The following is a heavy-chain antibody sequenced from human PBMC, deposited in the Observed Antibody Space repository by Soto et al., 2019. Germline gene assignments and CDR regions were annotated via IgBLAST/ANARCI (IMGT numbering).Heavy chain of an antibody. CDR2: IYPGDSDT. J-gene: IGHJ3*02. V-gene: IGHV5-51*01. Sequence: PGESLKISCQGSGYSFTNYWIGWVRQMPGKGLEWMGVIYPGDSDTRYSPSFQGQVIISADKSISTAYLQWSSLKASDTAMYYCAIGGDWYLFEIWDQGTMVTVSS. CDR1: GYSFTNYW. CDR3: AIGGDWYLFEI. D-gene: IGHD2-21*02.